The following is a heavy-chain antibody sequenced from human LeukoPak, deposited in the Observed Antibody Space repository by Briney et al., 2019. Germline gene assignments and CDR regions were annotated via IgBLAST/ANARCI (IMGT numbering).Heavy chain of an antibody. J-gene: IGHJ3*02. CDR1: GFTFSDYY. D-gene: IGHD6-6*01. CDR2: ISSSGSTI. Sequence: GGSLRLSCAASGFTFSDYYMSWIRQAPGKRLEWVSYISSSGSTIYYADSVKGRFTISRDNAKNSLYLQMNSLGAEDTAVYYCAREFIPVSIAARGDIWGQGTMVTVSS. V-gene: IGHV3-11*04. CDR3: AREFIPVSIAARGDI.